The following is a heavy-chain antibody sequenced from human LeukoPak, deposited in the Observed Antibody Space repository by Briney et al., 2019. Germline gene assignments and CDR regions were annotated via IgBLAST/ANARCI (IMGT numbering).Heavy chain of an antibody. CDR3: ASASPQLLSLDY. CDR1: GYSFTSYW. Sequence: GESRKISWKGSGYSFTSYWSGWVRQMPGKGREGMGIIYPGDSDTRYSPSFQGQVTISADKSISTAYLQWSSLQASDTAMYYCASASPQLLSLDYWGQGTLVTVSS. D-gene: IGHD2-2*01. J-gene: IGHJ4*02. V-gene: IGHV5-51*01. CDR2: IYPGDSDT.